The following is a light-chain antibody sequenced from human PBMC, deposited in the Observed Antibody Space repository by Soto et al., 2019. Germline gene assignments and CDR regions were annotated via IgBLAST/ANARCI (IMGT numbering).Light chain of an antibody. CDR3: QQRSNWPIT. J-gene: IGKJ5*01. CDR2: DAS. Sequence: IVMTQSPATLSVSPGERATLSCRASQSVSSNLAWYKQKPGQAPRLLIYDASSRATGIPARFSGSGSGTEFTLTISSLEPEDFEVYYCQQRSNWPITFGQGTRLEIK. CDR1: QSVSSN. V-gene: IGKV3-11*01.